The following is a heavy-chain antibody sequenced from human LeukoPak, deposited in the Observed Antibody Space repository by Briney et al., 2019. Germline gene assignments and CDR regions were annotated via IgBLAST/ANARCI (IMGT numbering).Heavy chain of an antibody. V-gene: IGHV3-23*01. CDR1: GFTFSSYS. CDR2: ISGTGDSI. CDR3: AKDAIVRIAVARSLDY. Sequence: PGGSLRLSCAASGFTFSSYSMNWVRQAPGKGLEWVSGISGTGDSIYYVDSVQGRYTISRDNSKNMVYPQMNSLRAEDTAVYFCAKDAIVRIAVARSLDYWGQGTRVTVPS. J-gene: IGHJ4*02. D-gene: IGHD6-19*01.